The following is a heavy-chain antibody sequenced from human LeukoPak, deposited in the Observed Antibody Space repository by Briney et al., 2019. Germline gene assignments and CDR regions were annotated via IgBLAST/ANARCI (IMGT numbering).Heavy chain of an antibody. D-gene: IGHD5-24*01. J-gene: IGHJ4*02. V-gene: IGHV4-59*01. CDR1: GGSISSYY. Sequence: PSETLSLTCTASGGSISSYYWSWIRQPPGKGLEWIGYIYYSGSTNYNPSLKSRVTISVDTSKNQFSLKLSSVTAADTAVYYCAREIEMATIGVWGQGTLVTVSS. CDR2: IYYSGST. CDR3: AREIEMATIGV.